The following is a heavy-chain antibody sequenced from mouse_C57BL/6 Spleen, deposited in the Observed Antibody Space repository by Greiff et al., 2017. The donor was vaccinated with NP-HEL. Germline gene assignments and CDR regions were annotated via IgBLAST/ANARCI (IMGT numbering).Heavy chain of an antibody. V-gene: IGHV5-15*01. CDR1: GFTFSDYG. CDR3: ARDYGSSYGWYFDV. Sequence: EVMLVESGGGLVQPGGSLKLSCAASGFTFSDYGMAWVRQAPRKGPEWVAFISNLAYSIYYADTVTGRFTISRENAKNTLYLEMSSLRSEDTAMYYCARDYGSSYGWYFDVWGTGTTVTVSS. CDR2: ISNLAYSI. D-gene: IGHD1-1*01. J-gene: IGHJ1*03.